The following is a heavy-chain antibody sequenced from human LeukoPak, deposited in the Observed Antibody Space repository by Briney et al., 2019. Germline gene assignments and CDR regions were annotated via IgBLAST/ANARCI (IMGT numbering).Heavy chain of an antibody. CDR2: MNPNSGKT. D-gene: IGHD2-2*02. Sequence: ASVKVSCKASGYTFTSYYMHWVRQAPGQGLEGMGWMNPNSGKTGYAQKFQGRVTITRSTSIRTAFMEVSILRYGETAAYYCARGYCSSTSCYRGKFHYYYYMDVWGKGTTVTVSS. V-gene: IGHV1-8*03. CDR1: GYTFTSYY. CDR3: ARGYCSSTSCYRGKFHYYYYMDV. J-gene: IGHJ6*03.